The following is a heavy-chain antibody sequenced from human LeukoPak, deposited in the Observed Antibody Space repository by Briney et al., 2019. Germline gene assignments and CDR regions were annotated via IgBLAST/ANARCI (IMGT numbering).Heavy chain of an antibody. J-gene: IGHJ4*02. CDR2: IAGSDTTT. CDR1: GFAFSAYE. D-gene: IGHD3-22*01. V-gene: IGHV3-48*03. Sequence: GGSLRLSCLASGFAFSAYEMNGGGQAPGKGREWVSYIAGSDTTTYYADSVKGRFTIFRDNAKNSLYLQMNSLRAEDTALYYCTTLGYHLDSWGQGTLVTVSS. CDR3: TTLGYHLDS.